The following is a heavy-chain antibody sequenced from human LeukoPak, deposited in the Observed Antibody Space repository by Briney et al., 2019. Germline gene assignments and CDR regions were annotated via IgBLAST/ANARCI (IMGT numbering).Heavy chain of an antibody. CDR1: GGSINSYY. Sequence: PSETLSLTCTVSGGSINSYYWTWIRQPPGKGLEWIGYIYYTGSTIYNPSLSSRVTISVDTSKNQFSLKLSSVTAADTAMYYCARPENNWIDYYDYWGQGTQVTVSS. CDR3: ARPENNWIDYYDY. J-gene: IGHJ4*02. CDR2: IYYTGST. V-gene: IGHV4-59*01. D-gene: IGHD1-20*01.